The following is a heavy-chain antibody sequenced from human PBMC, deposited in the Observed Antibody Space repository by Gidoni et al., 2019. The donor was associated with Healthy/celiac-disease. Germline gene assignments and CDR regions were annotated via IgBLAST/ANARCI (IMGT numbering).Heavy chain of an antibody. CDR1: GYTFTSYY. D-gene: IGHD3-9*01. V-gene: IGHV1-46*01. Sequence: QVQLVQSGAEVKKPGASVKVSCKASGYTFTSYYMHWVRQAPGQGLEWMGIINPSGGSTSYAQKFQGRVTMTRDTSTSTVYMELSSLRSEDTAVYYCARADYDILTGYYRNYNWFDPWGQGTLVTVSS. J-gene: IGHJ5*02. CDR2: INPSGGST. CDR3: ARADYDILTGYYRNYNWFDP.